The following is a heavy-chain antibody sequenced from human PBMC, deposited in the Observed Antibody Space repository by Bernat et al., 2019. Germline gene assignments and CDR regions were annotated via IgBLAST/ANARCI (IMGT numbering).Heavy chain of an antibody. CDR2: IPYDGSNQ. CDR3: AEDTLACSSSACYSGYYGMDV. CDR1: ELTITNYG. Sequence: QVQMVESGGGVVQPGKSLRLSCVASELTITNYGMHWVRQAPGKGLEWVAAIPYDGSNQYYADSVKGRFTISRDNSKNTVYLQMNSLRAEDTAVYHCAEDTLACSSSACYSGYYGMDVWGRGTTVTVSS. J-gene: IGHJ6*02. D-gene: IGHD2-2*01. V-gene: IGHV3-30*18.